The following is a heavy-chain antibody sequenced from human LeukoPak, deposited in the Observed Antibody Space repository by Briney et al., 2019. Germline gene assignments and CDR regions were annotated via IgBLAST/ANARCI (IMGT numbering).Heavy chain of an antibody. J-gene: IGHJ4*02. CDR3: ARRVAVAGSYFGH. Sequence: PPETRSPTSTVSGDSTRSSPAYWGRIRQPPGKGLEWIGNIYYTGSTYYTPSLKSRVTISVDMSKNQFSLKLSSVTAADTAVYYCARRVAVAGSYFGHWARGTLVTVSS. CDR2: IYYTGST. CDR1: GDSTRSSPAY. D-gene: IGHD6-19*01. V-gene: IGHV4-39*01.